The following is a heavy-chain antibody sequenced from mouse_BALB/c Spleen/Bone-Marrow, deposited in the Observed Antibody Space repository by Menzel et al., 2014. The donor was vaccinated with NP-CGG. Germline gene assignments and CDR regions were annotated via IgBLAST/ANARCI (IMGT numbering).Heavy chain of an antibody. CDR2: IYPGDGDN. Sequence: QVQLKEPGPELVKPGASVKISCKASGYAFSSSWMNWVKQRPGQGLEWIGRIYPGDGDNNYNGKFKGKATLTADKSSSTAYMQLSSLTPVDSAVYFCARSYYGSSYYFDYWGQGTTLTVSS. J-gene: IGHJ2*01. D-gene: IGHD1-1*01. CDR1: GYAFSSSW. V-gene: IGHV1-82*01. CDR3: ARSYYGSSYYFDY.